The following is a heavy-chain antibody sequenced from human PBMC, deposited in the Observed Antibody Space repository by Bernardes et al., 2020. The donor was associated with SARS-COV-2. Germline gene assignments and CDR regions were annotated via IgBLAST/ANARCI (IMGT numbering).Heavy chain of an antibody. V-gene: IGHV3-74*01. D-gene: IGHD3-3*01. CDR2: IDSDGSSK. CDR1: GFTFSSYW. Sequence: GGSLRLSCAASGFTFSSYWMHWVRQAPGKGLVWVSRIDSDGSSKSYADSVKGRFTISRDNAKNTLYLQMNSLRAEDTAVYYCARDWEYYDFWSGYYTRRHDAFGIWGQGTMVTDSS. CDR3: ARDWEYYDFWSGYYTRRHDAFGI. J-gene: IGHJ3*02.